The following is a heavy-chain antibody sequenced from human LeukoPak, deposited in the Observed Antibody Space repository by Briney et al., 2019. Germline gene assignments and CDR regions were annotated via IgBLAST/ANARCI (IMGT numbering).Heavy chain of an antibody. CDR3: ARESVAVTPLVDY. V-gene: IGHV3-30*04. J-gene: IGHJ4*02. Sequence: GGSLRLSCAASGFTFSSYAMHWVRQAPGKGLEWVAVISYDGSNKYYADSVKGRFTISRDNSKNTLYLQMSSLRAEDTAVYYCARESVAVTPLVDYWGQGTPVTVSS. CDR2: ISYDGSNK. D-gene: IGHD6-19*01. CDR1: GFTFSSYA.